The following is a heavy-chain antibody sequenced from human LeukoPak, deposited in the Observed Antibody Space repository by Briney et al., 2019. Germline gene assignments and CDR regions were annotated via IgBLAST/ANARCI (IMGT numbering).Heavy chain of an antibody. J-gene: IGHJ4*02. CDR3: VKESTSSGYYYAPDY. Sequence: PAEALRLSCAASGFSFRTYAMTWVRQAPGKGREWVSIISGSGATKYNADLLNGRFTISRDNSENTLYLQMNSLRAEDTAVYYCVKESTSSGYYYAPDYWGQGTMVTVS. CDR1: GFSFRTYA. V-gene: IGHV3-23*01. CDR2: ISGSGATK. D-gene: IGHD3-22*01.